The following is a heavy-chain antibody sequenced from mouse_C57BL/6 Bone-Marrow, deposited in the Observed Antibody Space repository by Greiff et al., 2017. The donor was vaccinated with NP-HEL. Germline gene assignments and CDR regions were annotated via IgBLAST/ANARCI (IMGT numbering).Heavy chain of an antibody. CDR2: ISYDGSN. D-gene: IGHD4-1*02. V-gene: IGHV3-6*01. CDR3: ARGPQLGRGFAY. Sequence: EVQRVESGPGLVKPSQSLSLTCSVTGYSITSGYYWNWIRQFPGNKLEWMGYISYDGSNNYNPSLKNRISITRDTSKNQFFLKLNSVTTEDTATYYCARGPQLGRGFAYWGQGTLVTVSA. CDR1: GYSITSGYY. J-gene: IGHJ3*01.